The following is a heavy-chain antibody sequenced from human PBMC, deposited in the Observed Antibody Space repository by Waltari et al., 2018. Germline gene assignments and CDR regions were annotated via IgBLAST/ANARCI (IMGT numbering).Heavy chain of an antibody. Sequence: EVQLLESGGGLVQPGGSLRLSCAASGFTFSSYAMSWVRQAPGKGLEWVSVIYSGGSTYYAVSVKGRFTISRDNSKNTLYLQMNSLRAEDTAVYYCAKDAMVRGVIIDYWGQGTLVIVSS. D-gene: IGHD3-10*01. CDR1: GFTFSSYA. J-gene: IGHJ4*02. CDR3: AKDAMVRGVIIDY. V-gene: IGHV3-23*03. CDR2: IYSGGST.